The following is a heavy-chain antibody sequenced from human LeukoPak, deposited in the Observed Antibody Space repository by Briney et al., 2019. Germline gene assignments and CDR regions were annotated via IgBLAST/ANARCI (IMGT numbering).Heavy chain of an antibody. Sequence: SQTLSLTCTVSGGSISSYYWSWIRQPPGKGLEWIGYIYYSGSTNYNPSLKSRVTISVDTSKNQFSLKLSSVTAADTAVYYCARDQAGPYSSGWLYFDYWGQGTLVTVSS. CDR2: IYYSGST. D-gene: IGHD6-19*01. CDR3: ARDQAGPYSSGWLYFDY. CDR1: GGSISSYY. J-gene: IGHJ4*02. V-gene: IGHV4-59*01.